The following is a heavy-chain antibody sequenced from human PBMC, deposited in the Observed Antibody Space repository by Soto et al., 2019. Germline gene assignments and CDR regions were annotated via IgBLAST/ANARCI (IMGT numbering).Heavy chain of an antibody. J-gene: IGHJ4*02. CDR1: GFTFGDFA. V-gene: IGHV3-9*01. Sequence: EEQLVESGGGLEHPSRSLRLSCAASGFTFGDFAMHWVRQGPGKGLEWISGISWNSGDIAYADSVRGRFTVSRDNVKNSLLLQMNSLRSEDTALYYCARDRSQQLIPHYFDLWGQGTLLTVSS. CDR3: ARDRSQQLIPHYFDL. D-gene: IGHD6-13*01. CDR2: ISWNSGDI.